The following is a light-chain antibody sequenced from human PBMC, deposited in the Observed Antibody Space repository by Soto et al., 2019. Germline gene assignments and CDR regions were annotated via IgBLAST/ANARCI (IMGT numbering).Light chain of an antibody. Sequence: EIVMTQSPATLSVSPGERATLSCRASQSVSSDLAWYHQKPGQAPRLLIYSASTRATGIPARFSGSGSETDFTLTISRLEPEDFAVYYCQQYNNWPWTFGQGTKVDI. CDR3: QQYNNWPWT. CDR2: SAS. V-gene: IGKV3-15*01. CDR1: QSVSSD. J-gene: IGKJ1*01.